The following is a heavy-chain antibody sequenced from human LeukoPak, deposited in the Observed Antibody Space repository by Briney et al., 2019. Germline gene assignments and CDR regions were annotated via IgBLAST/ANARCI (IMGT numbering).Heavy chain of an antibody. Sequence: SSETLSLTCTVSGGSISSYYWSWIRQPPGKGLEWIGYIYYSGSTNYNPSLKSRVTISVDTSKNQFSLKLSSVTAADTAVYYCARDRTIVGSSWFDPWGQGTLVTVSP. CDR1: GGSISSYY. V-gene: IGHV4-59*01. CDR2: IYYSGST. J-gene: IGHJ5*02. D-gene: IGHD3-22*01. CDR3: ARDRTIVGSSWFDP.